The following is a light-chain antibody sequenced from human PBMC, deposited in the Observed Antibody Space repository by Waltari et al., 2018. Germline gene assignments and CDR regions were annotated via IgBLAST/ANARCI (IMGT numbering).Light chain of an antibody. J-gene: IGKJ2*01. V-gene: IGKV1-39*01. CDR3: QQGYSSPPYT. CDR2: AAT. CDR1: QSISTY. Sequence: DIQMTQSPSTLSASVGDRVTITCRASQSISTYLNWYQQKPGKAPSLLIFAATSLQSGLPSRFSGSGSRTEFTLTINNLQPSDFATYYWQQGYSSPPYTFGQGTKLLI.